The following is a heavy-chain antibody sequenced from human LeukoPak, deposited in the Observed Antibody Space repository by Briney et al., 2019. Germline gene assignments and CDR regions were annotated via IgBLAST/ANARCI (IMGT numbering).Heavy chain of an antibody. V-gene: IGHV4-34*01. CDR1: GGSFSGYY. Sequence: SETLSLTCAVYGGSFSGYYWSWIRQPPGKGLEWIGEINHSGSTNYNPSLKSRVTISVDTSKNQFSLELSSVTAADTAVYCCARGTPTGLRYCSGGSCYSGDYFDYWGQGTLVTVSS. CDR2: INHSGST. D-gene: IGHD2-15*01. J-gene: IGHJ4*02. CDR3: ARGTPTGLRYCSGGSCYSGDYFDY.